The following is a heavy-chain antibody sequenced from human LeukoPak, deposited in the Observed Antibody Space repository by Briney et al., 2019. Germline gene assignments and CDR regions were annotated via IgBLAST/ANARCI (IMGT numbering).Heavy chain of an antibody. Sequence: PPETLSLTCAVSADSFSSHYWTWIRQPPGKGLEWIGYISYIGYTNYNPSLKSRVTISIDTSKNQFSLKLSSGTAADTAVYYCARDLVTVTKGFDIWGQGTMVSVSS. J-gene: IGHJ3*02. D-gene: IGHD4-17*01. CDR3: ARDLVTVTKGFDI. V-gene: IGHV4-59*11. CDR2: ISYIGYT. CDR1: ADSFSSHY.